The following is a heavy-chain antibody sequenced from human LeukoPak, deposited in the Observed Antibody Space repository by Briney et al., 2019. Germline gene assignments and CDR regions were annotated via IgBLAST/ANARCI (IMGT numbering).Heavy chain of an antibody. CDR2: ISDTGNT. CDR3: AKAPVTTCRGAFCYPFDY. J-gene: IGHJ4*02. CDR1: GFTLSSYA. D-gene: IGHD2-15*01. Sequence: SGGSLRLSCAASGFTLSSYAMSWVRQAPGKGLEWVSAISDTGNTYHADSVKGRFTISRDSSKNTLFLQMNRLRPEDAAVYYCAKAPVTTCRGAFCYPFDYWGLGTLVTVSP. V-gene: IGHV3-23*01.